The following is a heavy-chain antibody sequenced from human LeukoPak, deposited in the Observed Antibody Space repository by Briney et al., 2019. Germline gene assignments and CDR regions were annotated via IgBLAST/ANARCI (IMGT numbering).Heavy chain of an antibody. D-gene: IGHD6-6*01. CDR3: ARLGGGLSSSSTVDY. CDR1: GGSISTYY. V-gene: IGHV4-59*08. CDR2: IYYSGGT. Sequence: PSETLSLTCTVSGGSISTYYWSWVRQPPGKGLEWSGYIYYSGGTNYNPSLKSRVTISVDTSKNQFSLKLSSVTAADTAVYYCARLGGGLSSSSTVDYWGQGTLVTVSS. J-gene: IGHJ4*02.